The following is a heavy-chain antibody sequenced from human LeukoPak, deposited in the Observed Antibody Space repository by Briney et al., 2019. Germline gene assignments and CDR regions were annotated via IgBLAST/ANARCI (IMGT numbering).Heavy chain of an antibody. CDR1: GGSFSGYY. Sequence: SETLSLTCAVYGGSFSGYYWSWIRQPPGKGLEWIGEINHSGSTNYNPSLKSRVTISVDTSKNQFSLKLSSVTAADTAVYYCARRYRTSCADYWGQGTLVTVSS. V-gene: IGHV4-34*01. CDR2: INHSGST. CDR3: ARRYRTSCADY. J-gene: IGHJ4*02. D-gene: IGHD2-2*01.